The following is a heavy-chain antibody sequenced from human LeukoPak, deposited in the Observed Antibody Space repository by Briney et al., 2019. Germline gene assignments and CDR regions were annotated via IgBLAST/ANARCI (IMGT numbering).Heavy chain of an antibody. Sequence: SETLSLTCTVSGGSISSSSYYWGWIRQPPGKGLEWIGSIYYSGSTYYNPSLKSRVTISVDTSKNQFSLKLSSVTAADTAVYYCARALVPAAQGSYWGQGTLVTVSS. J-gene: IGHJ4*02. D-gene: IGHD2-2*01. CDR3: ARALVPAAQGSY. CDR2: IYYSGST. V-gene: IGHV4-39*07. CDR1: GGSISSSSYY.